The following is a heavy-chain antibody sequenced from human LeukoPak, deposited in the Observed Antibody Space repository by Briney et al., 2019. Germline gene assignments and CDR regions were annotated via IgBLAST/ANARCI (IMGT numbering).Heavy chain of an antibody. Sequence: ASVKVSGKASGYTFISYGISWVRQAPGQGLEWMGWISAYNGNTNCAQKLQGRVTMTTDTSTSTAYMELRSLRSDDTAVYYCARDLAPTVRFGPDCWGQGTLVTVSS. CDR2: ISAYNGNT. D-gene: IGHD3-10*01. V-gene: IGHV1-18*01. CDR3: ARDLAPTVRFGPDC. J-gene: IGHJ4*02. CDR1: GYTFISYG.